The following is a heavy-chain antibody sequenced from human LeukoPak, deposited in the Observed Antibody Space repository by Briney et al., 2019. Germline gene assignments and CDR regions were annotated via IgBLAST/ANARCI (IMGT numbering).Heavy chain of an antibody. CDR1: GYSISSGYY. Sequence: SETLSLTCTVSGYSISSGYYWGWIRQPPGKGLGWIGSIYHSGSTYYNPSLKSRVTISVDTSKNQFSLKLSSVTAADTAVYYCARERGGSYYIDYWGQGTLVTVSS. V-gene: IGHV4-38-2*02. J-gene: IGHJ4*02. CDR3: ARERGGSYYIDY. D-gene: IGHD1-26*01. CDR2: IYHSGST.